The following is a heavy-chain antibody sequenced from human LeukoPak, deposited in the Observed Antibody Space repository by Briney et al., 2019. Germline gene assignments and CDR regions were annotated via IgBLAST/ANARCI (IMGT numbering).Heavy chain of an antibody. D-gene: IGHD4-17*01. V-gene: IGHV4-4*02. CDR2: VYHSGST. CDR1: GASIKSNNW. CDR3: ARNRYGDYVLDY. Sequence: SETLSLTCAVSGASIKSNNWWSWVRQPPGKGLEWIGEVYHSGSTHCNPSLESRVTVSVDKSKNRFSLDLSSVTAADTAVYYCARNRYGDYVLDYWGQGTLVTVSS. J-gene: IGHJ4*02.